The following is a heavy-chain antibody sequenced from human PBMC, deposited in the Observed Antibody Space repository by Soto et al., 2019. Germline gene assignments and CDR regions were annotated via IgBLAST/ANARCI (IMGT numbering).Heavy chain of an antibody. CDR2: IMPVFGRP. CDR1: GGTFSKNT. CDR3: ARQFDYDTSGYYYAY. J-gene: IGHJ4*02. V-gene: IGHV1-69*13. Sequence: SVKVSCKASGGTFSKNTISWVRQAPGQGLEWMGGIMPVFGRPNYAQKFQGRVTITADEYTRTAYMELSRLKSDDTAVYYCARQFDYDTSGYYYAYWGQGTQVTVSS. D-gene: IGHD3-22*01.